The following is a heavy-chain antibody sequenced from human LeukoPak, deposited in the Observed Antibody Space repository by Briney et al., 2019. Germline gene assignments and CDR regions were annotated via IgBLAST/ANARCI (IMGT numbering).Heavy chain of an antibody. CDR1: GFTFSSYW. J-gene: IGHJ6*02. CDR2: IKRDGSEK. Sequence: PGGSLRLSCAASGFTFSSYWMTWVRQAPGKGLEWVANIKRDGSEKHYVDSVKGRFTISRDNAKNSMFLQMNSLRAEDTAVYYCASGYYYGSGSSRPYYYYYYGMDVWGQGTTVTVSS. V-gene: IGHV3-7*01. D-gene: IGHD3-10*01. CDR3: ASGYYYGSGSSRPYYYYYYGMDV.